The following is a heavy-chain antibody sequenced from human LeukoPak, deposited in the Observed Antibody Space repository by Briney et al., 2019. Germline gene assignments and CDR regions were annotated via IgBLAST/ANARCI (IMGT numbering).Heavy chain of an antibody. CDR2: FDPEDGET. CDR3: ARERKGSYYDSSGYYSPFGY. Sequence: ASVKVSCKVSGYTLTELSMHWVRQAPGKGLEWMGGFDPEDGETIYAQKFQGRVTMTEDTSTDTAYMELSSLRSEDTAVYYCARERKGSYYDSSGYYSPFGYWGQGTLVTVSS. V-gene: IGHV1-24*01. D-gene: IGHD3-22*01. CDR1: GYTLTELS. J-gene: IGHJ4*02.